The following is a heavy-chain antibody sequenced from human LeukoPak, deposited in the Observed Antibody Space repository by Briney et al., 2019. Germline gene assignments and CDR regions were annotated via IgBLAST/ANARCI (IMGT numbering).Heavy chain of an antibody. J-gene: IGHJ4*02. V-gene: IGHV3-21*01. Sequence: GGSLRLSCAASGFTFSSYSMNWVRQAPGKGLEWVSSISSSSSYIYYADSVKGRFTISRDNAKNSLYLQMNSLRAEDTAVYYCAREGRILPFDYWGQGTLVTVSS. CDR1: GFTFSSYS. CDR3: AREGRILPFDY. CDR2: ISSSSSYI. D-gene: IGHD2-21*01.